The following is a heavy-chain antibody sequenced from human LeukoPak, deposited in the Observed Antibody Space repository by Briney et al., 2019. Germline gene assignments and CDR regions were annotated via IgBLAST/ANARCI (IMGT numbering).Heavy chain of an antibody. CDR3: AREDSYYGSGSYYIG. D-gene: IGHD3-10*01. J-gene: IGHJ4*02. Sequence: ASVKVSCKASGYTFSSYYMHWVRQAPGQGLEWMGIINPSGGGTSYAQKFQGRVTITRDTSASTAYMELSSLRSEDTAVYYCAREDSYYGSGSYYIGWGQGTLVTVSS. CDR2: INPSGGGT. CDR1: GYTFSSYY. V-gene: IGHV1-46*01.